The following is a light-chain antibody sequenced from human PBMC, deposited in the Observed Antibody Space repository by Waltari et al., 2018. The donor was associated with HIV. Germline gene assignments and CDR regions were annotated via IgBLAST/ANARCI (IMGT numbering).Light chain of an antibody. J-gene: IGKJ4*02. CDR1: QSITGW. CDR3: QQYNDYALT. CDR2: KAS. V-gene: IGKV1-5*03. Sequence: DIQMTQSPSTLSASVGDRVTITCRASQSITGWLAWYQQKPGKAPNLLIYKASDLESGVPSRLSGSGSGTEFTLTISSLQPDDSATYYCQQYNDYALTFGGGTKVEIK.